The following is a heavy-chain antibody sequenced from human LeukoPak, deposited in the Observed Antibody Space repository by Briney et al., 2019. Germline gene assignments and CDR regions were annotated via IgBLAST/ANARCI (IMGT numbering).Heavy chain of an antibody. J-gene: IGHJ4*02. CDR1: GGSISSYY. D-gene: IGHD3-22*01. Sequence: SETLSLTCTVSGGSISSYYWSWIRQPPGKGLEWIGYIYYSGSTNYNPSLKSRVTISVDTSKKQFSLKLSSVTAADTAVYYCAREYYYDSSGYYTGWYYFDYWGQGTLVTVSS. CDR2: IYYSGST. CDR3: AREYYYDSSGYYTGWYYFDY. V-gene: IGHV4-59*01.